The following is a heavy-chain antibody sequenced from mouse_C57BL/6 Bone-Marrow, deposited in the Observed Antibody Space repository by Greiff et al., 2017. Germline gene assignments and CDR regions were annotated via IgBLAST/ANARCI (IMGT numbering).Heavy chain of an antibody. Sequence: VKLQQPGAELVKPGASVKLSCKASGYTFTSYWMHWVKQRPGQGLEWIGMIHPNSGSTNYNEKFKSKATLTVDKSSSTAYMQLSSLTSEDSAVYYCARRQFYWYFDVWGTGTTVTVSS. CDR2: IHPNSGST. CDR1: GYTFTSYW. J-gene: IGHJ1*03. CDR3: ARRQFYWYFDV. V-gene: IGHV1-64*01. D-gene: IGHD6-1*01.